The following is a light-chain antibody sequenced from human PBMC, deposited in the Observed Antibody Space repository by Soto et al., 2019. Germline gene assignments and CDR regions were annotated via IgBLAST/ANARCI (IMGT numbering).Light chain of an antibody. CDR2: GAS. CDR3: QQYGSSPALA. J-gene: IGKJ4*01. Sequence: EIMLTQSPGTLSLSPGERATLSCRASQSIANNDLAWYQQKPGQTPRLLIYGASSRATGISDRFSGSGSGTDFTLTISRLEPEDFAVYYCQQYGSSPALALGGGTKVEIK. CDR1: QSIANND. V-gene: IGKV3-20*01.